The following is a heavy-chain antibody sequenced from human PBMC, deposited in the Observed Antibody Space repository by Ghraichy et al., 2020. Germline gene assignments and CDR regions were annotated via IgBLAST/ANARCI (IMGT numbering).Heavy chain of an antibody. CDR2: ISGSGGST. Sequence: LSLTCAASGFIFSSYAMSWVRQAPGKGLEWVSGISGSGGSTYYADSVKGRFTVSRDNSKNTLYLQMNNLRAEDTAVYHCARKEGYCSGGSCSRAFDIWGQGTMVTVSS. CDR3: ARKEGYCSGGSCSRAFDI. V-gene: IGHV3-23*01. CDR1: GFIFSSYA. J-gene: IGHJ3*02. D-gene: IGHD2-15*01.